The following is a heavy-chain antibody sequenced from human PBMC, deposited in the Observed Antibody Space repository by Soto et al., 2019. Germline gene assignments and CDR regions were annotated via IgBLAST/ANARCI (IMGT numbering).Heavy chain of an antibody. J-gene: IGHJ4*02. V-gene: IGHV4-59*01. Sequence: SETLSLTCAVSGGSISSYYWSWIRQPPGKGLEWIGYIYYSGSTNYNPSLKSRVTISVDTSKNQFSLELSSVTAADTAVYYCAGGEGSGSYDPTYYFDYWGQGTLVTVSS. D-gene: IGHD3-10*01. CDR3: AGGEGSGSYDPTYYFDY. CDR2: IYYSGST. CDR1: GGSISSYY.